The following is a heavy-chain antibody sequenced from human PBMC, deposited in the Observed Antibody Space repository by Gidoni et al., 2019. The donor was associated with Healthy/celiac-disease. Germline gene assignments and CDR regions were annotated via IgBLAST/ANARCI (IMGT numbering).Heavy chain of an antibody. J-gene: IGHJ5*02. V-gene: IGHV3-7*03. Sequence: SGFTFSSYWMSWVRQAPGKGLEWVANIKQDGSEKYYVDSVKGRFTISRDNAKNSLYLQMNSLRAEDTAVYYCAREVAGDYEGWFDPWGQGTLVTVSS. CDR1: GFTFSSYW. CDR3: AREVAGDYEGWFDP. CDR2: IKQDGSEK. D-gene: IGHD4-17*01.